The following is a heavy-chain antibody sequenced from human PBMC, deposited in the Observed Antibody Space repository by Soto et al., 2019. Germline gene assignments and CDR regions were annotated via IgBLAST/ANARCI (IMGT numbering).Heavy chain of an antibody. CDR1: GGSFSGYY. J-gene: IGHJ4*02. V-gene: IGHV4-34*01. CDR2: INHSGST. CDR3: ARARRYCSGGSCYHDGFDY. D-gene: IGHD2-15*01. Sequence: SETLSLTCAVYGGSFSGYYWSWIRQPPGKGLEWIGEINHSGSTNYNPSLKSRVTISVDTSKNQFSLKLSSVTAADTAVYYCARARRYCSGGSCYHDGFDYWGQGTLVTVSS.